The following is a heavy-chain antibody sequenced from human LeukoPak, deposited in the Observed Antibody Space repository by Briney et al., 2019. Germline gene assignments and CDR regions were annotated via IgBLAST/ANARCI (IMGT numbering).Heavy chain of an antibody. D-gene: IGHD6-19*01. J-gene: IGHJ4*02. CDR3: ARVGSTGWFEAY. CDR1: GYTFTCYH. V-gene: IGHV1-2*02. Sequence: GASVKVSCKSSGYTFTCYHMHWVRQAPGQGVEGMGWINPRSGDTKYAQKFQGRVSMTGDTATNTAYMELSSLRFDDSAVYYCARVGSTGWFEAYWGQGTLVTVSS. CDR2: INPRSGDT.